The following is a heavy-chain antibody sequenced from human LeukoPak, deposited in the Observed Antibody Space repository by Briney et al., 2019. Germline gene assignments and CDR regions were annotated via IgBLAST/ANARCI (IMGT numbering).Heavy chain of an antibody. CDR1: GGSFSGYY. CDR3: ARGPMYYDILTGYYQTVSHDFFDY. Sequence: PSETLSLTCAVYGGSFSGYYWSWIRQPPGKGLEWIGEINHSRSTNYNPSLKSRVTISVDTSKNQFSLKLSSVTAADTAVYYCARGPMYYDILTGYYQTVSHDFFDYWGQGTLVTVSS. D-gene: IGHD3-9*01. J-gene: IGHJ4*02. V-gene: IGHV4-34*01. CDR2: INHSRST.